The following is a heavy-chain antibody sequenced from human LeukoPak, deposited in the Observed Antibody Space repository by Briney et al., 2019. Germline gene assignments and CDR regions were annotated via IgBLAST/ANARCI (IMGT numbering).Heavy chain of an antibody. CDR1: GFTLINAW. Sequence: GGSLRLSCAASGFTLINAWMAWVRQAPGKGLEWVGRIKAKAHGGTIEYAAPVKGRFTISRDDSKNTLYLQMNSLKTEDTAVYYCTTDGVGVEGATYDNWGQGTLVSVSS. D-gene: IGHD1-26*01. V-gene: IGHV3-15*01. CDR2: IKAKAHGGTI. J-gene: IGHJ4*02. CDR3: TTDGVGVEGATYDN.